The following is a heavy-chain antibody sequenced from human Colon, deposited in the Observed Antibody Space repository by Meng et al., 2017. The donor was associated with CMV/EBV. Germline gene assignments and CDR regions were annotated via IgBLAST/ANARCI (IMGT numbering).Heavy chain of an antibody. CDR1: GFTFSSYL. J-gene: IGHJ4*02. D-gene: IGHD3-22*01. Sequence: GESLKISCAASGFTFSSYLMSWVRQAPGKGLEWVSSISSSSSYIYYADSVKGRFTISRDNAKNSLYLQMNSLRAEDTAVYYCARGAEYYYDSSGPLYWGQGTLVTVSS. CDR3: ARGAEYYYDSSGPLY. CDR2: ISSSSSYI. V-gene: IGHV3-21*01.